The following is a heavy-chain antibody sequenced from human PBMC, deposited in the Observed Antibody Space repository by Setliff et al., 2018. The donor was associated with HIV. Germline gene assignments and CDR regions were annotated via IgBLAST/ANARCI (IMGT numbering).Heavy chain of an antibody. CDR2: IYRSGNT. CDR1: GASIRSHY. J-gene: IGHJ4*02. CDR3: ARRPYYFDS. V-gene: IGHV4-38-2*02. D-gene: IGHD6-6*01. Sequence: SETLSLTCTVSGASIRSHYWSWIRQPPGKGLEWIASIYRSGNTYYNPSLKSRVTISVDTSKNQFSLKLSSVTAADTAVYYCARRPYYFDSWGQGTLVTVSS.